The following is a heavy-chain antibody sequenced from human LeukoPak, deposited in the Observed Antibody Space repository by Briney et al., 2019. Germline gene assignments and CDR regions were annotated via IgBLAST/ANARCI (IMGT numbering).Heavy chain of an antibody. CDR1: AVSISSYY. Sequence: SETLSLTCTVSAVSISSYYWGWIQQPPGKGREWIGYIYYRVSTNYNTSLKRRATISVDTSKNQCSLKLSSVTAADTAVYYCARQGVRFLEWSLDYWGQGTLVTVSS. V-gene: IGHV4-59*01. CDR3: ARQGVRFLEWSLDY. J-gene: IGHJ4*02. CDR2: IYYRVST. D-gene: IGHD3-3*01.